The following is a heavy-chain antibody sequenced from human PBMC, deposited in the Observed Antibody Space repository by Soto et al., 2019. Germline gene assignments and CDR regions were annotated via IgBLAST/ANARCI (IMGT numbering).Heavy chain of an antibody. D-gene: IGHD3-16*01. CDR1: GDSISSGNYY. CDR2: IHHSGTT. Sequence: PSETLSLTCIVSGDSISSGNYYWSWIRQHPGMGLEWIGYIHHSGTTYYNPSLKSRVTISVDRTKNQFSLKLSSVTAADTAVYYCALVARVATDRGGYYYYDMDVWGQGTTVTVSS. CDR3: ALVARVATDRGGYYYYDMDV. J-gene: IGHJ6*02. V-gene: IGHV4-31*03.